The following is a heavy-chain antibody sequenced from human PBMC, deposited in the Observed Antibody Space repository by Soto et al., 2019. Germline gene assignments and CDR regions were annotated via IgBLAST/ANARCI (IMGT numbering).Heavy chain of an antibody. Sequence: GKGLEWMGIIYPGDSDTRYSPSFQGQVTISADKSISTAYLQWSSLKASDTAMYYCARASTRTIHSGMDVRGQRTTVTVSS. CDR3: ARASTRTIHSGMDV. J-gene: IGHJ6*02. D-gene: IGHD1-7*01. V-gene: IGHV5-51*01. CDR2: IYPGDSDT.